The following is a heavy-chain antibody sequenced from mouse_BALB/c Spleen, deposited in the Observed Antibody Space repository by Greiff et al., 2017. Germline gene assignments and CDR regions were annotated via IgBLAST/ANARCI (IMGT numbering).Heavy chain of an antibody. V-gene: IGHV5-17*02. CDR2: ISSGSSTI. CDR1: GFTFSSFG. D-gene: IGHD2-10*02. CDR3: ARRGYGNYTWFAY. J-gene: IGHJ3*01. Sequence: EVQGVESGGGLVQPGGSRKLSCAASGFTFSSFGMHWVRQAPEKGLEWVAYISSGSSTIYYADTVKGRFTISRDNPKNTLFLQMTSLRSEDTAMYYCARRGYGNYTWFAYWGQGTLVTVSA.